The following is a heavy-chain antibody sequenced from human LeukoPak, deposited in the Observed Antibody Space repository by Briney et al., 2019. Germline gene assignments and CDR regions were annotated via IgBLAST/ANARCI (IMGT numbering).Heavy chain of an antibody. Sequence: SVKVSCKASGGTFSSYTISWVRQAPGQGVEWVGRISPILGIANYAQKFQGRVTITADKSTSTAYMELSSLRSEDTAVYYCARDLAMVRGEYWFDPWGQGTLVTVSS. D-gene: IGHD3-10*01. CDR3: ARDLAMVRGEYWFDP. J-gene: IGHJ5*02. CDR1: GGTFSSYT. CDR2: ISPILGIA. V-gene: IGHV1-69*04.